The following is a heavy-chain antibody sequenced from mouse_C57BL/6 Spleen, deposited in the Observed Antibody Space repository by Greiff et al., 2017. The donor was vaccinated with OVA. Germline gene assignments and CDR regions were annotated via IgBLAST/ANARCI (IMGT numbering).Heavy chain of an antibody. D-gene: IGHD2-5*01. CDR1: GFSLTSYG. Sequence: VQLQESGPGLVAPSQSLSITCTVSGFSLTSYGVHWVRQPPGKGLEWLVVIWSDGSTTYNSAHKSSLSISKDNSKSQVFLKMNSLQTDDTAMYYCARYSNRYYAMDYWGQGTSVTVSS. CDR3: ARYSNRYYAMDY. V-gene: IGHV2-6*03. CDR2: IWSDGST. J-gene: IGHJ4*01.